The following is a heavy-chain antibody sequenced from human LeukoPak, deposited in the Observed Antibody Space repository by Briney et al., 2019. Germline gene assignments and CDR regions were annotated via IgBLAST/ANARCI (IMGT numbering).Heavy chain of an antibody. CDR3: YGNNYYDSSGPNAFDI. CDR2: IYYSGST. CDR1: GGSISSCY. V-gene: IGHV4-59*08. Sequence: SETLSLTCTVSGGSISSCYWSWIRQPPGKGLEWIGYIYYSGSTNYNPSLKSRVTISVDTSKNQFSLKLSSVTAADTAVYYCYGNNYYDSSGPNAFDIRGQGTMVTVSS. J-gene: IGHJ3*02. D-gene: IGHD3-22*01.